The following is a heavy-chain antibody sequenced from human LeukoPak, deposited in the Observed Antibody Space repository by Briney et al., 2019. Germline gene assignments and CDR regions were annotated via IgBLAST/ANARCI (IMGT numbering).Heavy chain of an antibody. V-gene: IGHV4-4*07. CDR3: ARDTVGYFDWSPFDY. Sequence: SETLSLTCTASGGSISSYYWSWIRQPAGKGLEWIGRIYTSGSTNYNPSLKSRVTMSVDTSKNQFSLKLSSVTAADTAVYYCARDTVGYFDWSPFDYWGQGTLVTVSS. D-gene: IGHD3-9*01. CDR2: IYTSGST. CDR1: GGSISSYY. J-gene: IGHJ4*02.